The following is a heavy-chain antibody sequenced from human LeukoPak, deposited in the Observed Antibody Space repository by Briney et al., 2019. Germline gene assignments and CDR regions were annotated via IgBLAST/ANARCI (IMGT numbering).Heavy chain of an antibody. CDR3: ARAGLMVRGVYNWFDP. J-gene: IGHJ5*02. CDR2: ISSSSSTI. CDR1: GFTFSSYS. Sequence: PGGSLRLSCAASGFTFSSYSMNWVRQAPGKGLEWVSYISSSSSTIYYADSVKGRFTISRDNAKNSLYLQMNSLRAEDTAVYYCARAGLMVRGVYNWFDPWGQGTLVTVSS. V-gene: IGHV3-48*01. D-gene: IGHD3-10*01.